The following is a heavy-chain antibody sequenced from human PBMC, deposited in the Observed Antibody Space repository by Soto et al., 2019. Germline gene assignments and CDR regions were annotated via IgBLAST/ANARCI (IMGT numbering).Heavy chain of an antibody. J-gene: IGHJ4*02. V-gene: IGHV4-39*01. CDR3: ARHEAGWYFDS. Sequence: QLQLQESGTGLVKPSETLSLTCTVSRGSISSGTNYWAWIRQPPGKGLEWIANSYSGGSTFYNPSLKSRVTISLDTSKNQFALKLRSVTAADTAVYDCARHEAGWYFDSWGQGPLVTVSS. CDR1: RGSISSGTNY. D-gene: IGHD6-25*01. CDR2: SYSGGST.